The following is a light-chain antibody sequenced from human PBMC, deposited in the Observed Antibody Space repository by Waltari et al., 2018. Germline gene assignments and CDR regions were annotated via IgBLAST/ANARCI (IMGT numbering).Light chain of an antibody. V-gene: IGKV1-16*02. CDR3: QQYNFYPPT. CDR2: GAS. CDR1: QGINNY. Sequence: DIQMTQSPSSLSASVGDRVTITCRASQGINNYLAWFQQKPGKAPTSLISGASTLQSGVSSNFSGSGSGTDFTLTINSLQPEDFATYYCQQYNFYPPTFGGGTTVE. J-gene: IGKJ4*01.